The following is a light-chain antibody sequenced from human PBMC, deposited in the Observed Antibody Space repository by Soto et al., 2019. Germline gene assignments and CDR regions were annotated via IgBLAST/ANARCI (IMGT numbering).Light chain of an antibody. CDR3: TSYTSSSTYV. CDR2: EVS. Sequence: QSVLTQPASVSGSPGQSITISCTGTSSDVGGYYFVSWYQQRPGKAPQLMIYEVSNRPSGVSNRFSGSKSGNTASQTISGLQAEDEADYYCTSYTSSSTYVFGTGTKVTVL. CDR1: SSDVGGYYF. J-gene: IGLJ1*01. V-gene: IGLV2-14*01.